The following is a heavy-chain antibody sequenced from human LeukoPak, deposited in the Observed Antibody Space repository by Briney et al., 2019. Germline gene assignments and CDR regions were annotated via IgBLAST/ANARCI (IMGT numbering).Heavy chain of an antibody. D-gene: IGHD3-22*01. CDR3: ARERYYDSSGYYYGWDY. V-gene: IGHV1-2*02. CDR2: INPNSGGT. J-gene: IGHJ4*02. Sequence: ASVKVSCKASGYTFTGYYMHWVRQAPGQGLEWMGWINPNSGGTNYAQKFQGRVTMTRDTSISTAYMELSRLRSDDTAVYYRARERYYDSSGYYYGWDYWGQGTLVTVSS. CDR1: GYTFTGYY.